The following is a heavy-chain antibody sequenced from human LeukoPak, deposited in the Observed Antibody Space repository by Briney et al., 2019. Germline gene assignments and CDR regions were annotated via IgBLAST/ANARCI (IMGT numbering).Heavy chain of an antibody. CDR3: ARSTPSTNRNYPPLFSFDS. Sequence: PSETLSLICKVSGDSIRDFFWGWIRQPPGKGLEWIGYLYYSGSTSYNPSLNSRVTISVDTSKSQFSLNLSSVTAADTAVYYCARSTPSTNRNYPPLFSFDSWGQGTLVTVSS. V-gene: IGHV4-59*13. J-gene: IGHJ4*02. D-gene: IGHD1-7*01. CDR1: GDSIRDFF. CDR2: LYYSGST.